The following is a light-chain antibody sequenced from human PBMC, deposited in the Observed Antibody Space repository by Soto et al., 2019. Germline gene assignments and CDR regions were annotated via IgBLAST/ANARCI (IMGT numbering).Light chain of an antibody. CDR1: QSVSNSY. J-gene: IGKJ1*01. CDR3: HRYVSSPRT. Sequence: DIVLTQSPGTLSLSPEEIATLSCRASQSVSNSYLAWYQQKPGQAPGLLIYGASSMATGTPDRFSESGSGTNFTLTISKLEPEDFAGYYCHRYVSSPRTFGQGTKVPIK. CDR2: GAS. V-gene: IGKV3-20*01.